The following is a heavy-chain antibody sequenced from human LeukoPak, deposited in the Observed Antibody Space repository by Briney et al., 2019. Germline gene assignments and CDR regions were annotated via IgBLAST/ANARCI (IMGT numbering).Heavy chain of an antibody. Sequence: SQTLSLTCAISGDSVSSNSAASHWIRQSPSRGLEWLGRTYYRSKWYNDYAVSVKSRITINPDTSKNQFSLQLNSVTPEDTAVYYCARTAQWELLPSDWGQGTLVTVSS. V-gene: IGHV6-1*01. CDR3: ARTAQWELLPSD. J-gene: IGHJ4*02. CDR1: GDSVSSNSAA. D-gene: IGHD1-26*01. CDR2: TYYRSKWYN.